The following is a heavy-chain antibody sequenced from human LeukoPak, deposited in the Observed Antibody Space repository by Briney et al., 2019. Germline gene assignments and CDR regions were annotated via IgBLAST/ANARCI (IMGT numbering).Heavy chain of an antibody. CDR3: ASHYGSGNDYLDY. CDR2: ISGSGGTT. V-gene: IGHV3-23*01. CDR1: GFTFRSYG. D-gene: IGHD3-10*01. J-gene: IGHJ4*02. Sequence: GGTLRLSCAASGFTFRSYGMSWVRQAPGKGLEWVSAISGSGGTTYYADSVKGRFTISRDNSKNTLYLQMNSLRAEDTAVYYCASHYGSGNDYLDYWGQGTLVIVSS.